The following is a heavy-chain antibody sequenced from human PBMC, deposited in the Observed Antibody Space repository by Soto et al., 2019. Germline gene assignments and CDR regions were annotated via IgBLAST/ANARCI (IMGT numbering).Heavy chain of an antibody. CDR3: AIDLYSYASLDY. CDR1: GFTFSNYG. CDR2: ITSGPTSSI. J-gene: IGHJ4*02. Sequence: LRLSCAAPGFTFSNYGMNWVRQAPAKRLEWISCITSGPTSSIFYADSVKGRFTISGDNGRNSLSLEMYSLRADDTAVYYCAIDLYSYASLDYWCQGALVTLSS. D-gene: IGHD3-16*01. V-gene: IGHV3-48*03.